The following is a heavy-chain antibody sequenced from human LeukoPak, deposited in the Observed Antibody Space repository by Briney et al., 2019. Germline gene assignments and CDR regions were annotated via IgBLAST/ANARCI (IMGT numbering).Heavy chain of an antibody. Sequence: SETLSLTCAVYGGSFSGYYWSWIRQPPGKGLEWIGEINHSGSTNYNPSLKSRVTISVDTSKNQFSLKLSSVTAADTAVYYCARTRKYCSSTSCYTAWIRLRGYSDYWGQGTLVTVSS. D-gene: IGHD2-2*02. CDR3: ARTRKYCSSTSCYTAWIRLRGYSDY. V-gene: IGHV4-34*01. J-gene: IGHJ4*02. CDR2: INHSGST. CDR1: GGSFSGYY.